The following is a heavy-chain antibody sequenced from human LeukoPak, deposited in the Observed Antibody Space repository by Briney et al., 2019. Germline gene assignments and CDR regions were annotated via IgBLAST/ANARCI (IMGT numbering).Heavy chain of an antibody. J-gene: IGHJ2*01. V-gene: IGHV4-59*01. CDR1: GGSISTDY. CDR3: ARGHHSDTSGYYPWYFDL. D-gene: IGHD3-22*01. CDR2: IYSSGST. Sequence: SETLSLTCTVSGGSISTDYWSWIRHPPRKGLEWIGYIYSSGSTTYNTSLKSRVPISVETSKNQFSWRLNSVTAADTAVYYCARGHHSDTSGYYPWYFDLWGRGTLVTVSS.